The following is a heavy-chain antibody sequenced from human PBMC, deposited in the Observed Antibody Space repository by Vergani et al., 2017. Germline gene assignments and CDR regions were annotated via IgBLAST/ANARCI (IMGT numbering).Heavy chain of an antibody. CDR1: GGPFSSYA. V-gene: IGHV1-69*01. Sequence: QVQLVQSGAEVKKPGSSVKVSCKASGGPFSSYAISWVRQAPGQGLEWMGGIIPIFGTANYAQKFQGRVTITADESTSTAYMELSSLRSEATAVYYCARARFGYGYGPTYWYFEFWGRGTLVTVSS. D-gene: IGHD5-18*01. CDR2: IIPIFGTA. J-gene: IGHJ2*01. CDR3: ARARFGYGYGPTYWYFEF.